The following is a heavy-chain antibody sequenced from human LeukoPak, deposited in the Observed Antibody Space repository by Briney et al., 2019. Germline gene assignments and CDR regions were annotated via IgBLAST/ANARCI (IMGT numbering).Heavy chain of an antibody. Sequence: GGSLRLSCVASGFTVSSNYMSWVRQAPGKGLEWVSVIYSGGSTYHADPVKGRFTISRDNSKNTLYLQMNSLRAEDTAVYYSASGSGSYRTPYYYMDVWGTGTTVTVSS. CDR3: ASGSGSYRTPYYYMDV. CDR1: GFTVSSNY. CDR2: IYSGGST. D-gene: IGHD3-10*01. J-gene: IGHJ6*03. V-gene: IGHV3-53*01.